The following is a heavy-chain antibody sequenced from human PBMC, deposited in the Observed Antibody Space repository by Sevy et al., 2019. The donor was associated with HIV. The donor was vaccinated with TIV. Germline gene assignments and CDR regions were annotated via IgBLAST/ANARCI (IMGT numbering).Heavy chain of an antibody. CDR2: IWYDGTNK. J-gene: IGHJ4*02. CDR1: GFTYSSYG. CDR3: ARESIAVAGIGYYFDY. D-gene: IGHD6-19*01. V-gene: IGHV3-33*01. Sequence: GGSLRLSCAASGFTYSSYGMHWVRQAPGKGLEWVAVIWYDGTNKEYADSVKGQFPISRDNSKNTLYLQVNSLRAEDTAVYYCARESIAVAGIGYYFDYWGQGTLVTVSS.